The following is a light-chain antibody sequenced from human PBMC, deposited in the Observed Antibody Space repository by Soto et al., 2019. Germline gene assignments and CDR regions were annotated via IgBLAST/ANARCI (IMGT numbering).Light chain of an antibody. CDR3: QQYNNWPPIT. Sequence: EIVMTQSPAPLYLSPEARVSLSCRASQSCTSNLAWYQQKPGQAPRLLIYDASTRGTDIPARFTGSGSGTEFTLTISSLQSEDFAVYYCQQYNNWPPITFGQGTRLEIK. J-gene: IGKJ5*01. CDR1: QSCTSN. V-gene: IGKV3-15*01. CDR2: DAS.